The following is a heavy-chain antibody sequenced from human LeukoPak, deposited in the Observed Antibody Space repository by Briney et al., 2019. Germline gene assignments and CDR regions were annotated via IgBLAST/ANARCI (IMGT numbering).Heavy chain of an antibody. Sequence: GGSLRLSCEASGFTCSSYWMNWVRQAPGKGLEWVANIKQDGSEEYYVDSVKGRFTISRDNAKNSLYLQMNSLRAEDTAVYYCARDSGYSNDYWGQGTLVTVSS. CDR3: ARDSGYSNDY. CDR2: IKQDGSEE. V-gene: IGHV3-7*01. CDR1: GFTCSSYW. J-gene: IGHJ4*02. D-gene: IGHD6-13*01.